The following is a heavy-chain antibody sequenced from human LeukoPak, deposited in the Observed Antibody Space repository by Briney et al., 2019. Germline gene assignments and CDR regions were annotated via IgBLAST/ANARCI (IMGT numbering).Heavy chain of an antibody. V-gene: IGHV3-74*01. CDR3: AKRGDGGAWYDY. CDR1: GFTFSSYW. Sequence: PGGSLRLSCAVSGFTFSSYWMDWVRQAPGKGLVWVSRISSDGSNTAYADSVKGRFTISRDNARNTLFLQMSSLRAEDTAVYYCAKRGDGGAWYDYWGHGTLVNVSS. D-gene: IGHD5-24*01. CDR2: ISSDGSNT. J-gene: IGHJ5*01.